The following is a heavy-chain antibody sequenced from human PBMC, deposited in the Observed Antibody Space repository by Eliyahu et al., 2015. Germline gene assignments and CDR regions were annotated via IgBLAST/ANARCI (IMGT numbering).Heavy chain of an antibody. J-gene: IGHJ6*02. D-gene: IGHD3-10*01. CDR3: ARPSNPSXYQRDDYYYYXMDV. Sequence: QVQLVQSGAEVKKPGSSVXVSCKAXXGTFSSYAISWXRQAPGQGLEWMGGIIPIFGTANYAQKFQGXVTITADESTSTAYMELSSLRSEDTAVYYCARPSNPSXYQRDDYYYYXMDVWGQGTTVTVSS. CDR1: XGTFSSYA. V-gene: IGHV1-69*01. CDR2: IIPIFGTA.